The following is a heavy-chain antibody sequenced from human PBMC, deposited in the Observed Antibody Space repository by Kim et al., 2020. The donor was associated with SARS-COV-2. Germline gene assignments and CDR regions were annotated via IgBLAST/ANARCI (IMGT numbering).Heavy chain of an antibody. CDR3: ARGGYYRAYYYYGMDV. D-gene: IGHD3-3*01. V-gene: IGHV3-9*01. Sequence: SVKSRFTISRDNAKNSLYLQMNSLRAEDTALYYCARGGYYRAYYYYGMDVWGQGTTVTVSS. J-gene: IGHJ6*02.